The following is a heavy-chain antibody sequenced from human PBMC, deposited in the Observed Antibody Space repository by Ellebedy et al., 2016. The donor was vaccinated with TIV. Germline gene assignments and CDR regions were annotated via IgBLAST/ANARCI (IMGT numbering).Heavy chain of an antibody. J-gene: IGHJ6*02. D-gene: IGHD3-10*01. CDR2: HT. CDR3: ARTWTSVRGVLDV. CDR1: GYIFGDFE. V-gene: IGHV1-18*01. Sequence: ASVKVSXXTSGYIFGDFEITWVRQAPGQGLEWMGGHTNYAQRFQGRVRVTTDASRSTGYMELRSLTSDDTAVYYRARTWTSVRGVLDVWGQGTTISVSS.